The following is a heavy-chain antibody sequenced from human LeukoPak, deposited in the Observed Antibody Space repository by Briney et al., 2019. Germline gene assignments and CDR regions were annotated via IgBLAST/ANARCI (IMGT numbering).Heavy chain of an antibody. J-gene: IGHJ4*02. CDR1: GGSISSYY. V-gene: IGHV4-59*01. CDR2: IYYSGST. CDR3: ARKGLLADYFDY. D-gene: IGHD3-22*01. Sequence: SETLSLTCTVSGGSISSYYWSWIRQPPGKGLEWIGYIYYSGSTNYNPSLKSRVTISVDTSKDQFSLKLSSVTAADTAVYYCARKGLLADYFDYWGQGTLVTVSS.